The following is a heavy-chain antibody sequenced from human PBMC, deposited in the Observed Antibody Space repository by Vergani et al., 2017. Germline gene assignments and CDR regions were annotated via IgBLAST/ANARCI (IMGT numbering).Heavy chain of an antibody. CDR3: ARDDYGGNEYFQH. J-gene: IGHJ1*01. CDR1: GFTFSSYA. CDR2: ISGSGGST. V-gene: IGHV3-23*01. Sequence: EVQLLESGGGLVQPGGSLRLSCAASGFTFSSYAMSWVRQAPGKGLEWVSAISGSGGSTYYADSVKGRFTISRDNSKNTLYLQMNSLRAEDTAVYYCARDDYGGNEYFQHWGQGTLVTVSS. D-gene: IGHD4-23*01.